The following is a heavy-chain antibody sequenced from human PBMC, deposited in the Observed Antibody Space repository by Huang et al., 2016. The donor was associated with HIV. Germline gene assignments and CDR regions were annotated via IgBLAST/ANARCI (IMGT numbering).Heavy chain of an antibody. CDR1: GGTFSSYV. Sequence: QVQLVQSGAEVKKPGSSVKVSCKASGGTFSSYVISWVRQAPGKGLELMGGITPSFDKTNYAQKFQGRVTIIADESTRTAYMEMSSLRPEDTATYYCATGPRGSGSFNWGQGTLVIVSS. CDR3: ATGPRGSGSFN. V-gene: IGHV1-69*01. CDR2: ITPSFDKT. J-gene: IGHJ4*02. D-gene: IGHD1-26*01.